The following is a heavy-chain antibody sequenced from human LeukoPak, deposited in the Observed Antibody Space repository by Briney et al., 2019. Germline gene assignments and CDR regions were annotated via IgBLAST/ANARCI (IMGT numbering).Heavy chain of an antibody. D-gene: IGHD3-22*01. V-gene: IGHV3-48*01. CDR2: ISSSSITI. CDR1: GFTFSSYS. J-gene: IGHJ4*02. Sequence: GGSLRLSCTASGFTFSSYSMNWVRQTPGKGLEWVSYISSSSITIHYADSVKGRFTISRDNAKNSLYLEMNSLRAEDTAVYYCAPKMYYYDSSAYYPFDYWGQGTLVTVS. CDR3: APKMYYYDSSAYYPFDY.